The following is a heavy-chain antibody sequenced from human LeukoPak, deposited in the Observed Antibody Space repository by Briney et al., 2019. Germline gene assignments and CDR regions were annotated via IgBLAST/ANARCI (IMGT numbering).Heavy chain of an antibody. CDR2: INHSGST. V-gene: IGHV4-34*01. Sequence: PSETLSLTCAVYDGSFSGYYWSWIRQPPGKGLEWIGEINHSGSTNYNPSLKSRVTISLDTSKNLFSLKLSSVTAADTAVYYCARNKYGHVNWFDPWGQGTLVTVSS. D-gene: IGHD2-8*01. CDR3: ARNKYGHVNWFDP. CDR1: DGSFSGYY. J-gene: IGHJ5*02.